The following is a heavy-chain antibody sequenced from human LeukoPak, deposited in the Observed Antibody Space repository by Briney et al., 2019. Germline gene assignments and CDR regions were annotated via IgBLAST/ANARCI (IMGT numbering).Heavy chain of an antibody. CDR3: ARARGNTYGYFEY. J-gene: IGHJ4*02. V-gene: IGHV3-74*01. CDR1: GLTLSGYW. D-gene: IGHD5-18*01. Sequence: QPGGSLGLSCAASGLTLSGYWMHWVRQAPGKGLVWVSRINGDASSTSYADSVKGRFTISRDNAKSTLYLQMNSLRVEDTAVYYCARARGNTYGYFEYWGQGTLVTVSS. CDR2: INGDASST.